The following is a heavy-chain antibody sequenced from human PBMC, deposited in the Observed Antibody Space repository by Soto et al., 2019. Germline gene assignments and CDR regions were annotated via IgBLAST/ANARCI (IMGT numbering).Heavy chain of an antibody. D-gene: IGHD6-6*01. J-gene: IGHJ4*02. CDR3: ARTSSSSSTAPLFDY. CDR1: GFTFSSYA. CDR2: ISYDGSNK. Sequence: GSLRLSCAASGFTFSSYAMHWVRQAPGKGLEWVAVISYDGSNKYYADSVKGRFTISRDNSKNTLYLQMNSLRAEDTAVYYCARTSSSSSTAPLFDYWGQGTLVTVSS. V-gene: IGHV3-30-3*01.